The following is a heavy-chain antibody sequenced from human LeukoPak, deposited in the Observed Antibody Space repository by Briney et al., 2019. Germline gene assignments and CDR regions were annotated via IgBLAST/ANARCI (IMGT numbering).Heavy chain of an antibody. CDR2: INAGNGDT. Sequence: ASVKVSCKASGGTFSTYAIHWVRQAPGQRLEWMGWINAGNGDTKYSQEFQGRVTITRDTSASTAYMELSSLRSEDMAVYYCARGPLPFESSGWYYFDYWGQGTLVTVSS. CDR3: ARGPLPFESSGWYYFDY. V-gene: IGHV1-3*03. J-gene: IGHJ4*02. D-gene: IGHD6-19*01. CDR1: GGTFSTYA.